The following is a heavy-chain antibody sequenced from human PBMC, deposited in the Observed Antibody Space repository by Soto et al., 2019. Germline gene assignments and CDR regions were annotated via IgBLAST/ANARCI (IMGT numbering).Heavy chain of an antibody. V-gene: IGHV4-39*01. CDR3: ASGYSSSWCEYYYYYYGMDV. J-gene: IGHJ6*02. D-gene: IGHD6-13*01. Sequence: SETLSLTCTVSGGSISSSSYYWGWIRQPPGKGLEWIGSIYYSGSTYYNPSLKSRVTISVDTSKNQFSLKLSSVTAADTAVYYCASGYSSSWCEYYYYYYGMDVWGQGTTVTVSS. CDR2: IYYSGST. CDR1: GGSISSSSYY.